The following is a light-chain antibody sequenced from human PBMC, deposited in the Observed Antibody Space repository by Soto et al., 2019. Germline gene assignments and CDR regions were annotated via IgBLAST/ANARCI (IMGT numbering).Light chain of an antibody. CDR2: EVT. V-gene: IGLV2-23*02. J-gene: IGLJ2*01. CDR1: SSDVGTYNL. Sequence: QSALTQPASVSGSPGQSITISCTRISSDVGTYNLVSWYQHHPGKAPKLMIYEVTKRPSGVSNRFSGSKSGNTASLTISGLQAEDEADYYCCSYAGSSTFVVFGGGTKLTVL. CDR3: CSYAGSSTFVV.